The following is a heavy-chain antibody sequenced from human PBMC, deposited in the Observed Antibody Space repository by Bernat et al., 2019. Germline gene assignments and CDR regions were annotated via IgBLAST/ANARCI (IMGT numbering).Heavy chain of an antibody. J-gene: IGHJ5*02. CDR1: GGSISSYY. CDR2: IYYSGST. CDR3: ARGGYCSSTSCPAFDP. V-gene: IGHV4-59*01. Sequence: QVQLQESGPGLVKPSETLSLTCTVSGGSISSYYWSWIRQPPGKGLEWIGYIYYSGSTNYNPSLKSRVTISVDTSKNQFSLKLSSVTAADTAVYYCARGGYCSSTSCPAFDPWGQGTLVTVSS. D-gene: IGHD2-2*03.